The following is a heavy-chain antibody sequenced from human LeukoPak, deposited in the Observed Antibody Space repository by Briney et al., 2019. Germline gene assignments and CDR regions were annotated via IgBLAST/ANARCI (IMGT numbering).Heavy chain of an antibody. D-gene: IGHD6-6*01. CDR2: IHFSGST. J-gene: IGHJ6*02. CDR3: ARDPSSIPARPLGLDV. CDR1: GGSISSYF. Sequence: SETLSLTCTVSGGSISSYFWNWIRQPPGKGLEWIGYIHFSGSTNYNPSLKSRVTISLDMSKNQFSLKVSSVTAADTAVYYCARDPSSIPARPLGLDVWGQGTTVTVSS. V-gene: IGHV4-59*12.